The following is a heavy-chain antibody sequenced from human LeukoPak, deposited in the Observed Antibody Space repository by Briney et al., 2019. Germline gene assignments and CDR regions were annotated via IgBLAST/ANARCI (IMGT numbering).Heavy chain of an antibody. CDR1: GGSISSYY. CDR2: IYYSGRT. J-gene: IGHJ4*02. CDR3: ARGRFSPPGRAPFDY. Sequence: SSETLSLTCTVSGGSISSYYWSWIGQPPGKGLEWIGYIYYSGRTNYNPALKSRVTISVDTSKNQFSLKLSSLTAADTAVYYCARGRFSPPGRAPFDYWGQGTLVTVSS. D-gene: IGHD6-13*01. V-gene: IGHV4-59*01.